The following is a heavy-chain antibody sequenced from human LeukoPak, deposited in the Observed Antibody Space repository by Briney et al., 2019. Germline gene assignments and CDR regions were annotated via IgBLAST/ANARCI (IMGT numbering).Heavy chain of an antibody. V-gene: IGHV4-30-2*01. CDR3: ARGGYSSGWYPAY. CDR1: GGSISSGGYS. CDR2: IYHSGST. J-gene: IGHJ4*02. Sequence: SETLSLTCAVSGGSISSGGYSWSWIRQPPGKGLEWIGYIYHSGSTYYNPSLKSRVTISVDRSKNQFSLKLSSVTAADTAVYYCARGGYSSGWYPAYWGQGTLVTVSS. D-gene: IGHD6-19*01.